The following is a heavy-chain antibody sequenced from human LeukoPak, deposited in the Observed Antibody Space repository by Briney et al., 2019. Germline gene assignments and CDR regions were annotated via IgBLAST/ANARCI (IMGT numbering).Heavy chain of an antibody. V-gene: IGHV3-43*01. CDR1: GFAFNEYT. Sequence: PGGSLRLSCVASGFAFNEYTMHWVRQAPGKGLEWVSLITWDGATTYYADSVKGRFTISRDNSKNSLYLQMNNLSTEDTALYYCGKDLAGSYFLDYWGQGTLVTVSS. CDR3: GKDLAGSYFLDY. J-gene: IGHJ4*02. CDR2: ITWDGATT. D-gene: IGHD1-26*01.